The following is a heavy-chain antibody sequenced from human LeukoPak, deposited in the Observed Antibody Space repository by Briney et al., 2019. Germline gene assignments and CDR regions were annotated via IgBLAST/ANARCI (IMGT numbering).Heavy chain of an antibody. Sequence: GGSLRLSCAASGFTFDDYAMHWVRQAPGKGLEWVSGISWNSGSIGYADSVKGRFTISRGNAKNSLYLQMNSLRAEDTALYYCAKDFYSSGGPFDYWGQGTLVTVSS. D-gene: IGHD6-19*01. V-gene: IGHV3-9*01. CDR3: AKDFYSSGGPFDY. J-gene: IGHJ4*02. CDR2: ISWNSGSI. CDR1: GFTFDDYA.